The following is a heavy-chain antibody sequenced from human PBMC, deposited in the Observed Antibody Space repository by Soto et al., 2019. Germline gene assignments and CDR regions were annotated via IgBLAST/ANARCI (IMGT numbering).Heavy chain of an antibody. D-gene: IGHD2-2*01. Sequence: GESLKISCKGSGYMFTSYWISWVRQMPGKGLEWMGRIDPSDSYTNYSPSFQGHVTIPADESITTAYLQWSSLKASDTAMYYCARHDKVVVPAATFSFFYWGQGTLVTVSS. CDR2: IDPSDSYT. V-gene: IGHV5-10-1*01. J-gene: IGHJ4*02. CDR3: ARHDKVVVPAATFSFFY. CDR1: GYMFTSYW.